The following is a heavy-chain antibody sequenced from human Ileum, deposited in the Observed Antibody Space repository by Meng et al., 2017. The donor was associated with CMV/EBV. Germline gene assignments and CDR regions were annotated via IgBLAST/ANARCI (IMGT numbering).Heavy chain of an antibody. Sequence: QVQLQESGPGLVKPSHTLSLTCTVPGDSLSTGDYYWSWIWQPPGKGPEWIGYIYYSGSTLYNPSLKSPVTISLDKSKNQFSLRLRSVTAADTAVYFCAREGGGWYFDSWGQGTLVTVSS. CDR3: AREGGGWYFDS. V-gene: IGHV4-30-4*01. CDR2: IYYSGST. J-gene: IGHJ4*02. CDR1: GDSLSTGDYY. D-gene: IGHD6-19*01.